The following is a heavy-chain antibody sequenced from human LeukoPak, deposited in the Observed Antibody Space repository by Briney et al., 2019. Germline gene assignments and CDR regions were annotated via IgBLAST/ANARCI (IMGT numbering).Heavy chain of an antibody. V-gene: IGHV3-74*01. CDR3: ARAAPLIKNYYYYYMDV. CDR2: INSDGSST. CDR1: GFTFSSYW. J-gene: IGHJ6*03. D-gene: IGHD3-22*01. Sequence: GGSLRLSCAASGFTFSSYWMHWVRQAPGKGLVWVSRINSDGSSTSYADSVKGRFTISRDNAKNTLYLQMNSLRAEDTAVYYCARAAPLIKNYYYYYMDVWGKGTTVTVSS.